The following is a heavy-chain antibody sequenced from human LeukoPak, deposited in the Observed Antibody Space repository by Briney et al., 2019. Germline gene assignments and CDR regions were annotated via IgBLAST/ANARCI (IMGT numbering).Heavy chain of an antibody. J-gene: IGHJ4*02. CDR1: RFSFSLYN. Sequence: PGGSLRLSCAASRFSFSLYNMNWVRQAPGKGLEWVSYISSTGSRIYYADSVKGRFTISRDNAKNLLYLQMNSLRAEDTAVYYCARERISIAGARGDYWGQGTLVTVSS. V-gene: IGHV3-48*01. CDR3: ARERISIAGARGDY. CDR2: ISSTGSRI. D-gene: IGHD6-19*01.